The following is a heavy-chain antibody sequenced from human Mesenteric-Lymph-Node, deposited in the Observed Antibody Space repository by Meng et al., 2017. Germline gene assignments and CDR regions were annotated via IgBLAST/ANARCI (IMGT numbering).Heavy chain of an antibody. J-gene: IGHJ2*01. Sequence: EVQLVESGGGLVKPGESLRLSCVASGFTFSSYSMNWVRQAPGKGLEWVSSISTSTSIYYADSAKGRFTISRDNAKNSLFLQMNSLRAEDTAVYYCARGVAPAGMLYWYFDLWGRGTLVTVSS. CDR2: ISTSTSI. D-gene: IGHD6-13*01. V-gene: IGHV3-21*01. CDR1: GFTFSSYS. CDR3: ARGVAPAGMLYWYFDL.